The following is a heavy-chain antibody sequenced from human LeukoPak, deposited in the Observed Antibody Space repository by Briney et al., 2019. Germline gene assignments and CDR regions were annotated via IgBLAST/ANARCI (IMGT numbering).Heavy chain of an antibody. CDR2: IYYSGST. J-gene: IGHJ4*02. CDR1: GGSSSSSSYY. Sequence: PSETLSLTCTVSGGSSSSSSYYWGWIRQPPGKGLEWIGSIYYSGSTYYNPSLKSRVTISVDTSKNQFSLKLSSVTAADTAVYYCASLEQWLALFDYWGQGTLVTVSS. D-gene: IGHD6-19*01. V-gene: IGHV4-39*01. CDR3: ASLEQWLALFDY.